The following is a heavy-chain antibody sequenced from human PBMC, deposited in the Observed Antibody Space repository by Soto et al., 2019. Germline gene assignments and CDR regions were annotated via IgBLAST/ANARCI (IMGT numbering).Heavy chain of an antibody. J-gene: IGHJ4*02. V-gene: IGHV3-48*02. D-gene: IGHD2-21*02. Sequence: LVESGGGLVYPGGSPRLSCVASGFSFSDYSMNWVRQAPGKGLQWVSYISSSSDNTYYADSVKGRFTVSRDNAKNALFLQMNSLRDDDTATYYCARLPKGSLVTAWGQGTRVTVSS. CDR2: ISSSSDNT. CDR3: ARLPKGSLVTA. CDR1: GFSFSDYS.